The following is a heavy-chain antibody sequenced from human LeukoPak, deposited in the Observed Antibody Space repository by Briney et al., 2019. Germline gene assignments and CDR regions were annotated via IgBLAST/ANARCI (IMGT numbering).Heavy chain of an antibody. J-gene: IGHJ4*02. CDR1: GYTFTGYY. D-gene: IGHD6-19*01. V-gene: IGHV1-2*02. CDR3: ARVLFYSSGNKSNRADY. CDR2: INPDSGGT. Sequence: ASVKVSCKASGYTFTGYYIHWVRQAPGQGLEWMGWINPDSGGTNYAQKFQGRVTMTRDTSIRTAYMELSRLRSDDTAVYYCARVLFYSSGNKSNRADYWGQGTLVTVSS.